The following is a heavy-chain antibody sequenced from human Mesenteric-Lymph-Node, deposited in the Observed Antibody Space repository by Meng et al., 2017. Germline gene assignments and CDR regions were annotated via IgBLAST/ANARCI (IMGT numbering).Heavy chain of an antibody. CDR1: GGTFSSYA. CDR2: IIPIFGTA. CDR3: ARGTGSSWTEYYY. J-gene: IGHJ4*02. Sequence: SVKVSCKASGGTFSSYAISWVRQAPGQGLEWRGGIIPIFGTANYAQKSQGRVTITTDESTSTAYMELSSLRSEDTAVYYCARGTGSSWTEYYYWGQGTLVTVSS. V-gene: IGHV1-69*05. D-gene: IGHD6-13*01.